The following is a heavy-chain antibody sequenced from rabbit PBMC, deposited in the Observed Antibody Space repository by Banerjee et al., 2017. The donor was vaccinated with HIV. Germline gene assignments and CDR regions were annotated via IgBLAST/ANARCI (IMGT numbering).Heavy chain of an antibody. CDR1: GFSLSSYN. D-gene: IGHD1-1*01. CDR3: ARGTNSIGYYTQL. J-gene: IGHJ4*01. Sequence: QSLEESGGDLVKPGASLTLTCTASGFSLSSYNMGWVRQAPGKGLEWIGWISVGGTTYYASWAKGRFTISKTSSTTVTLQMTSLTAADTATYFCARGTNSIGYYTQLWGPGTLVTVS. CDR2: ISVGGTT. V-gene: IGHV1S40*01.